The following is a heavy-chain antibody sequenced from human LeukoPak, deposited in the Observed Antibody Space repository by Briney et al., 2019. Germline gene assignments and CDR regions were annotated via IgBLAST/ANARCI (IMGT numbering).Heavy chain of an antibody. CDR2: INHSGST. D-gene: IGHD3-10*01. CDR1: GGSFSGYY. J-gene: IGHJ6*03. CDR3: AGSGSYFYYYYYYMDV. Sequence: SETLSLTYAVYGGSFSGYYWSWIRQPPGKGLEWIGEINHSGSTNYNPSLKSRVTISVDTSKNQFSLKLSSVTAADTAVYYCAGSGSYFYYYYYYMDVWGKGTTVTVSS. V-gene: IGHV4-34*01.